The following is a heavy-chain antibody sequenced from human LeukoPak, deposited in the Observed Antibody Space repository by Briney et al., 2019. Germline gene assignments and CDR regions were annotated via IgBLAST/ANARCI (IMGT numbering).Heavy chain of an antibody. D-gene: IGHD6-13*01. CDR3: ASEAAAGRFDY. Sequence: SETLSLTCTVSGGSISSYYWSWIRQPPGKGLEWIGYIYTSGSTNYNPSLKSRVTISVDTSKNQFSLKLSSVTAADTAVYYCASEAAAGRFDYWCQGTLVTVSS. V-gene: IGHV4-4*09. CDR2: IYTSGST. CDR1: GGSISSYY. J-gene: IGHJ4*02.